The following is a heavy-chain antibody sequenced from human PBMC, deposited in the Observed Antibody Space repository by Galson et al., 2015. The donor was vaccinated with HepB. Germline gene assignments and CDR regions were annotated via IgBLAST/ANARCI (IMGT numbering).Heavy chain of an antibody. CDR2: IYYSGST. D-gene: IGHD2-2*01. Sequence: DTLSLTCTVAVGSISSYYWSCIRQPPGKGLGWIGYIYYSGSTNYNPSLKSRVTISVDTSKNQFSLKLSSVTAADTAVYYCARGYCTSTRCYAGDYGMDVWGQGTTVTVSS. CDR3: ARGYCTSTRCYAGDYGMDV. CDR1: VGSISSYY. J-gene: IGHJ6*02. V-gene: IGHV4-59*07.